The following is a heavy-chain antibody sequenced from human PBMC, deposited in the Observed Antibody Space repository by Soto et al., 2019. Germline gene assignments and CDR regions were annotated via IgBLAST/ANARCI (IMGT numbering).Heavy chain of an antibody. CDR2: ILPIFGTT. J-gene: IGHJ6*02. Sequence: QVQLVQSGAEVKKPGSSVKVSCKASGGTFNTYNINWVRQAPGQGLEWMGGILPIFGTTNYAQRFQGRVTITADDSTSTAYMELSSLRSEDTAVYYCASDETGDSHYYYYGMDVWGQGTTVTVTS. CDR1: GGTFNTYN. V-gene: IGHV1-69*01. D-gene: IGHD7-27*01. CDR3: ASDETGDSHYYYYGMDV.